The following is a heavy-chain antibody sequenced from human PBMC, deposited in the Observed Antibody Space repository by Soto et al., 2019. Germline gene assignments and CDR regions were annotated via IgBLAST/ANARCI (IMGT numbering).Heavy chain of an antibody. D-gene: IGHD3-3*01. CDR3: ARGEGDFWSGYPLEGYYFDY. V-gene: IGHV3-66*01. CDR1: GFTVSSNY. J-gene: IGHJ4*02. CDR2: IYSGGST. Sequence: GGSLRLSCAASGFTVSSNYMSWVRQAPGKGLEWVSVIYSGGSTYYADSVKGRFTISGDNSKNTLYLQMNSLRAEDTAVYYCARGEGDFWSGYPLEGYYFDYWGQGTLVTVSS.